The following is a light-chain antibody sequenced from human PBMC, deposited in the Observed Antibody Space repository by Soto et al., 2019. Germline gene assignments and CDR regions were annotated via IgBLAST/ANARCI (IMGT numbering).Light chain of an antibody. CDR1: QRVSSY. Sequence: EIVLTQSPATLSLSPGERATLSCRASQRVSSYLAWYQQKPGQAHRLLIYDASNRATGIPARFSGSRSGTDFSLTISSIETEDFTVYYCQQRSNWKLTFGGGTKVEIK. V-gene: IGKV3-11*01. CDR2: DAS. J-gene: IGKJ4*01. CDR3: QQRSNWKLT.